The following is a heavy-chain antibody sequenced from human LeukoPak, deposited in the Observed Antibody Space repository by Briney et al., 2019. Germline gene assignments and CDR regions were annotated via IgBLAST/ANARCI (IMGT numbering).Heavy chain of an antibody. V-gene: IGHV1-69*13. CDR1: GGTFISYA. J-gene: IGHJ4*02. CDR3: ASGRTGYSSSWYDY. Sequence: GASVKVSCKASGGTFISYAISWVRQAPGQGLEWVGGIIPIFGTANYAQKFQGRVTITADESTSTAYMELSSLRSEDTAVYYCASGRTGYSSSWYDYWGQGTLVTVSS. D-gene: IGHD6-13*01. CDR2: IIPIFGTA.